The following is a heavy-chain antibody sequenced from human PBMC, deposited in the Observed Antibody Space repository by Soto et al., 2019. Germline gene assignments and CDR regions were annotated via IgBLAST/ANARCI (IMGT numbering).Heavy chain of an antibody. CDR3: AKDLASSGFGELLSKIFDD. CDR2: ISYDGSNK. J-gene: IGHJ4*02. Sequence: QVQLVESGGGVVQPGRSLRLSCAASGFTFSSYGMHWVRQAPGKGLEWVAVISYDGSNKYYADSVKGRFTISRDNSKNTLHLQMNGLRAEDTAVYYCAKDLASSGFGELLSKIFDDWGQGTLVTVSS. D-gene: IGHD3-10*01. CDR1: GFTFSSYG. V-gene: IGHV3-30*18.